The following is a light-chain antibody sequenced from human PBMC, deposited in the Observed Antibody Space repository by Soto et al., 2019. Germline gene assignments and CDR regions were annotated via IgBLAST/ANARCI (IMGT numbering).Light chain of an antibody. CDR3: QQSYSAPQCT. Sequence: DIQITQSPSSLSASIGDRVTITCRASQSISRYLNWYQQKPGKAPKLLIYAAGSLQSGVPSRFSGSGSGTDFTLTISSLQLEDFATYYCQQSYSAPQCTFGQGTKLEI. V-gene: IGKV1-39*01. CDR1: QSISRY. J-gene: IGKJ2*02. CDR2: AAG.